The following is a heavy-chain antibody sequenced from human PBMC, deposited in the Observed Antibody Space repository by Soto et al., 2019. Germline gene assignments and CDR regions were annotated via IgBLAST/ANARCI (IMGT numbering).Heavy chain of an antibody. CDR3: ARLKPRFGSNY. V-gene: IGHV3-53*01. J-gene: IGHJ4*02. CDR1: GFTVSSNY. Sequence: GSLRLSCAASGFTVSSNYMSWVRQAPGKGLEWVSVIYSGGSTYYADSVKGRFTISRDNSKNTLYLQMNSLRAEDTAVYYCARLKPRFGSNYWGQGTLVTVSS. CDR2: IYSGGST. D-gene: IGHD3-10*01.